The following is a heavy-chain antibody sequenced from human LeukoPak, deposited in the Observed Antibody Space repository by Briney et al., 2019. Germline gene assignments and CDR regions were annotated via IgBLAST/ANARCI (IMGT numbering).Heavy chain of an antibody. Sequence: XASXXTXXXXDINWVRQATGQGLEWVGWMNPNSGNTGYAQKFQGRVTMTRNTSISTAYMELSSLRSEDTAVYYCARAGKIAARGGIDYWGQGTLVTVSS. CDR1: XXTXXXXD. CDR2: MNPNSGNT. D-gene: IGHD6-6*01. V-gene: IGHV1-8*01. CDR3: ARAGKIAARGGIDY. J-gene: IGHJ4*02.